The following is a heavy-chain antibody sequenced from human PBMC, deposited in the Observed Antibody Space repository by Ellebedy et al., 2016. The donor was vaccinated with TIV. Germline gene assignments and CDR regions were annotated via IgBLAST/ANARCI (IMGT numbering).Heavy chain of an antibody. V-gene: IGHV4-61*08. CDR1: GGSISIGGYY. CDR2: IYYSGST. J-gene: IGHJ2*01. D-gene: IGHD4-17*01. CDR3: ARGLGTVTDGWYLDL. Sequence: SETLSLTCTVSGGSISIGGYYWSWIRLEPGKGLEWIGYIYYSGSTNYNPSLKSRVTISVDTSKKQFSLNLSSVTAADTAVYYCARGLGTVTDGWYLDLWGRGTLVAVSS.